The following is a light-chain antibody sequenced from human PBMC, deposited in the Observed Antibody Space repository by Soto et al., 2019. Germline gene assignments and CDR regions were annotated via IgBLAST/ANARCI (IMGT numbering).Light chain of an antibody. CDR1: NIGSKS. CDR3: QVWDSSSDHVV. Sequence: SYELTQPSSVSVAPGKTARITCGGNNIGSKSVHWYQQKPGQAPRLVISYDNDRPSGIPERFSGSDSGNTATLTISRVEVGDEADYYCQVWDSSSDHVVFGGGTKLTVL. CDR2: YDN. J-gene: IGLJ3*02. V-gene: IGLV3-21*04.